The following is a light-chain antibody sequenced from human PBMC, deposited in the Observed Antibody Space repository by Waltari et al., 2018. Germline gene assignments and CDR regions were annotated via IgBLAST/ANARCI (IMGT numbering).Light chain of an antibody. J-gene: IGLJ1*01. CDR3: QVWDANNEPGV. Sequence: SYVLTQPPSLSVAPGMTDSITCGGDNIGRKSVHWYQRKPGQAPVLVIPYDNDRPSGIPERFSGSNSGDTATLTISRVEAGDEGDYYCQVWDANNEPGVFGTGTEVTVL. CDR1: NIGRKS. V-gene: IGLV3-21*04. CDR2: YDN.